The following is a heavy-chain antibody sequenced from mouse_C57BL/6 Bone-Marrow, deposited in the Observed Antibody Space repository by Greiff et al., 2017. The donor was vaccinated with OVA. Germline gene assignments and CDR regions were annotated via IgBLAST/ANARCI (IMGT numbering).Heavy chain of an antibody. J-gene: IGHJ2*01. CDR1: GYTFTSYW. Sequence: QVHVKQSGAELVKPGASVKLSCKASGYTFTSYWMQWVKQRPGQGLEWIGEIDPSDSYTNYNQKFKGKATLTVDTSSSTAYMQLSSLTSEDSAVYYCARNDLNCYFDYWGQGTTLTVSS. CDR3: ARNDLNCYFDY. V-gene: IGHV1-50*01. D-gene: IGHD2-4*01. CDR2: IDPSDSYT.